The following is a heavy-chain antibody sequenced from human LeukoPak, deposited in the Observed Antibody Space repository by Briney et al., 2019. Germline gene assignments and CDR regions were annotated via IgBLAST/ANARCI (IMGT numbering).Heavy chain of an antibody. J-gene: IGHJ4*02. CDR2: IYYSGST. CDR3: ARWAYSTDWYQYFDK. Sequence: SETLSLTCTVSGGSISSYYWTWIRQPPGAGLEWIGYIYYSGSTNYNTSLKSRVTISVDTSKNQFSLKLSSVTAADTAVYYCARWAYSTDWYQYFDKWGQGTLVTVSS. D-gene: IGHD6-19*01. CDR1: GGSISSYY. V-gene: IGHV4-59*08.